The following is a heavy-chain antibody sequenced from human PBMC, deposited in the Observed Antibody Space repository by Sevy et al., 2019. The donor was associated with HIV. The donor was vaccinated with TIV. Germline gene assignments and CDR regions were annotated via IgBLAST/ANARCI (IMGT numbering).Heavy chain of an antibody. J-gene: IGHJ4*02. CDR2: FDPEDGET. CDR3: ATTKDYYESSGYPFDY. V-gene: IGHV1-24*01. D-gene: IGHD3-22*01. Sequence: ASVKVSCKVSGYTLTQLSMNWVRQAPGKGLEWTGSFDPEDGETIYAQKFQGRVTMTEDRSTDTAYMDLSSLRSEDTAVYYCATTKDYYESSGYPFDYWRQGTLVTVSS. CDR1: GYTLTQLS.